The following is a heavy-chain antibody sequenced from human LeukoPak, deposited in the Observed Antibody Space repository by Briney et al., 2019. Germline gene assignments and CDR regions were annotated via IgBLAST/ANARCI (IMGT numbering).Heavy chain of an antibody. Sequence: SETLSLTCTVSGGSISSYYWSWIRQPPGKGLEWIGFIYYSGSTNYNPSLKSRVTISVDTSKNQFSLKLSSVTAADRAVYYCARRSLLLDAFDIWGQGTMVTVSS. J-gene: IGHJ3*02. D-gene: IGHD2-15*01. CDR2: IYYSGST. V-gene: IGHV4-59*01. CDR3: ARRSLLLDAFDI. CDR1: GGSISSYY.